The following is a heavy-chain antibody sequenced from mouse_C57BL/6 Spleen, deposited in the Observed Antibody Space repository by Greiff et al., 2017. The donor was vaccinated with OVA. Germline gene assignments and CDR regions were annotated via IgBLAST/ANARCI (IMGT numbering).Heavy chain of an antibody. Sequence: QVQLQQPGAELVKPGASVKLSCKASGYTFTSYWMQWVKQRPGQGLEWIGEIDPSDSYTNYNQKFKGKATLTVDTSSSTAYMQLSSLTSEDSAVYYCARGGVGGDYDDYWGQGTTLTVSS. V-gene: IGHV1-50*01. CDR1: GYTFTSYW. J-gene: IGHJ2*01. CDR2: IDPSDSYT. D-gene: IGHD2-4*01. CDR3: ARGGVGGDYDDY.